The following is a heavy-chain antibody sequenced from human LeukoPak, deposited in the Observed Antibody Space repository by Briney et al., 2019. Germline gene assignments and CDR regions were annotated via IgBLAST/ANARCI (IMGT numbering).Heavy chain of an antibody. Sequence: SETLSLTCSVSGASISSCYWSWVRQPAGKRLERIGRLYTTGTTNYNPSLKSRVTMSVDSSKNQFSLTLTSVTAADTAVYYCVRDGANWAEPNDAFDIWGQGTMVTVSS. CDR3: VRDGANWAEPNDAFDI. CDR2: LYTTGTT. J-gene: IGHJ3*02. V-gene: IGHV4-4*07. CDR1: GASISSCY. D-gene: IGHD3-16*01.